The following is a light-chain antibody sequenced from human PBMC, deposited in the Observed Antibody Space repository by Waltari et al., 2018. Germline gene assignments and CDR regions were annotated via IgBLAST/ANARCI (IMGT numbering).Light chain of an antibody. Sequence: QSALTQPASVSGSPGQSTTISCTGTTSDLGGYNYVSWYQQHPGKAPKLIIFDVSSRPSGVSNRFSGSKSCNTASLIISGLQAEDEADYYCCSFTSSSTWVFGGGTKLTVL. CDR2: DVS. CDR1: TSDLGGYNY. CDR3: CSFTSSSTWV. V-gene: IGLV2-14*03. J-gene: IGLJ3*02.